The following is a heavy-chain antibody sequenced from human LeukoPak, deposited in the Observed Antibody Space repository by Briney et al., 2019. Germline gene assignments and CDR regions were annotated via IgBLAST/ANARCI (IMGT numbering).Heavy chain of an antibody. CDR2: IYTSGST. V-gene: IGHV4-61*02. J-gene: IGHJ4*02. Sequence: SETLSLTCTASGGSISSGSYDWSWIRQPAGKGLEWIGRIYTSGSTNYNPSLKSRVTISVDTSKNQFSLKLSSVTAADTAVYYCARDFAFWGQGTLVTVSS. CDR1: GGSISSGSYD. CDR3: ARDFAF.